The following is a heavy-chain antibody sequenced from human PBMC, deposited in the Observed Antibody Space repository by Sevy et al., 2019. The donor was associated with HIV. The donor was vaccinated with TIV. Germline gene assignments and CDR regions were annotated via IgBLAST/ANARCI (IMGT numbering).Heavy chain of an antibody. CDR3: ARKRFGYGSGSNWFDP. CDR2: ISSSSSYI. J-gene: IGHJ5*02. CDR1: GFTFSSYS. V-gene: IGHV3-21*01. D-gene: IGHD3-10*01. Sequence: GGYLRLSCAASGFTFSSYSMNWVRQAPGKGLEWVSSISSSSSYIYYADSVKGRFTISRDNAKNSLYLQMNSLRAEDTAVYYCARKRFGYGSGSNWFDPWGQGTLVTVSS.